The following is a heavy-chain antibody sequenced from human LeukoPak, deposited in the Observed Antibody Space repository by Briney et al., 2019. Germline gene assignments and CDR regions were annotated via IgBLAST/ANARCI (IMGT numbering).Heavy chain of an antibody. J-gene: IGHJ4*02. CDR3: ARDRFGEWGLFDY. CDR1: GFTFSSYA. CDR2: ISYDGSNK. Sequence: GRSLRLSCAASGFTFSSYAMHWVRQAPGKGLEWVAVISYDGSNKYYADSVKGRFTISRDNSKNTLYLQMNSLRAEDTAVYYCARDRFGEWGLFDYWGQGTLVTVSS. V-gene: IGHV3-30-3*01. D-gene: IGHD3-10*01.